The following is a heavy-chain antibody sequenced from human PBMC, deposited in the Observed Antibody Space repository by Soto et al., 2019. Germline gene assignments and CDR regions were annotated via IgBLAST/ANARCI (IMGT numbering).Heavy chain of an antibody. J-gene: IGHJ6*04. CDR3: AREGTPVPAYYYYGMDV. CDR2: IWYDGSNK. D-gene: IGHD2-2*01. CDR1: GLTFSSYG. Sequence: QVQLVESGGGVVQPGRSLRLSCAASGLTFSSYGMHWVRQAPGKGLEWVAVIWYDGSNKYYANSVKGRFTISRDNSKNTLYLQMNSLRAEDTAVYYCAREGTPVPAYYYYGMDVWGKGTTVTVSS. V-gene: IGHV3-33*01.